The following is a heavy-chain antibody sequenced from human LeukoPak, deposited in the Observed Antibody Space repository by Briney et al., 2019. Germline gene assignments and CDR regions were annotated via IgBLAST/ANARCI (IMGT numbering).Heavy chain of an antibody. Sequence: ASVKVSCKASGYTFTDYYMHWVRQAPGQGLEWMGWINPNSSGTSYAQKFQGRVTMTRDTSISTAYMDLSRLRSDDTAVYYCARDFSKNFDYWGQGTLVTVSS. D-gene: IGHD2-2*01. CDR2: INPNSSGT. V-gene: IGHV1-2*02. CDR3: ARDFSKNFDY. J-gene: IGHJ4*02. CDR1: GYTFTDYY.